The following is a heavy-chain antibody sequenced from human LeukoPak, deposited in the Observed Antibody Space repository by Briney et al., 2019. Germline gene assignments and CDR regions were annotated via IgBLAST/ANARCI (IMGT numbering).Heavy chain of an antibody. V-gene: IGHV1-18*01. CDR1: GYTFTSYG. Sequence: ASVKVSCKASGYTFTSYGISWVRQAPGQGLEWMGWINPYNGNTNYAQKLQGRVTMTTDTSTSTAYMELRTLRSADTAVYYCARSLWYYDSRGTTYDDYWGQGTLVTVSS. J-gene: IGHJ4*02. CDR3: ARSLWYYDSRGTTYDDY. D-gene: IGHD3-22*01. CDR2: INPYNGNT.